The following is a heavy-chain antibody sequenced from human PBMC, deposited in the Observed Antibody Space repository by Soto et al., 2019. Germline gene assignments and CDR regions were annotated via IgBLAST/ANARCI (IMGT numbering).Heavy chain of an antibody. CDR3: ARQYYYDSSGYYYIDY. D-gene: IGHD3-22*01. CDR1: GFTFSDYY. Sequence: GGSLRLSCAASGFTFSDYYMSWIRQAPGKGLEWVSYISSSSSYTNYADSVKGRFTISRDNAKNSLYLQMNSLRAEDTAVYYCARQYYYDSSGYYYIDYWGQGTLVTVSS. CDR2: ISSSSSYT. V-gene: IGHV3-11*06. J-gene: IGHJ4*02.